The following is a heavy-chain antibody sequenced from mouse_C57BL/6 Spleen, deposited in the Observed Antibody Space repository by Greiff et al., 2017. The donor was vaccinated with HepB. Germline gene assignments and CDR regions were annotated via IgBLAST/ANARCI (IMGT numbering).Heavy chain of an antibody. V-gene: IGHV5-17*01. D-gene: IGHD1-1*01. CDR2: ISSGSSTI. Sequence: EVMLVESGGGLVKPGGSLKLSCAASGFTFSDYGMHWVRQAPEKGLEWVAYISSGSSTIYYADTVKGRFTISRDNAKNTLFLQMTSLRSEDTAMYYCARGGVLRDYYAMDYWGQGTSVTVSS. J-gene: IGHJ4*01. CDR3: ARGGVLRDYYAMDY. CDR1: GFTFSDYG.